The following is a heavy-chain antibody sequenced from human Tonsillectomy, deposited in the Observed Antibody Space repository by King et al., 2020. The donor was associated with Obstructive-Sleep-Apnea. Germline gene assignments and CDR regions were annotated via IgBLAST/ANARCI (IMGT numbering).Heavy chain of an antibody. CDR3: AGLWNADRPDNYYYFGVDV. D-gene: IGHD1-1*01. V-gene: IGHV5-51*01. CDR2: IYPGDSDT. CDR1: GYMFTTYW. Sequence: QLVQSGAEVKKPGESLKISCESSGYMFTTYWIGWVRQMPGKGLEWMGIIYPGDSDTQYSPSFQGQGSITADKPISTAYLQWSSLKASDTAMYYCAGLWNADRPDNYYYFGVDVWGQGTTVTVSS. J-gene: IGHJ6*02.